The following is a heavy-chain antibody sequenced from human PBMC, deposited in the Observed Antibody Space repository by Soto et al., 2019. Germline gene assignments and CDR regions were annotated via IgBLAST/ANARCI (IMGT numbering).Heavy chain of an antibody. V-gene: IGHV3-23*01. D-gene: IGHD2-2*01. J-gene: IGHJ4*02. CDR2: ISGSGGST. CDR1: GFTFSSYA. CDR3: AKDLPDIVVVPAAWYYFDY. Sequence: PGGSLRLSCAASGFTFSSYAMSWVRQAPGKGLEWVSAISGSGGSTYYADSVKGRFTTSRDNSKNTLYLQMNSLRAEDTAVYYCAKDLPDIVVVPAAWYYFDYWGQGTLVTVSS.